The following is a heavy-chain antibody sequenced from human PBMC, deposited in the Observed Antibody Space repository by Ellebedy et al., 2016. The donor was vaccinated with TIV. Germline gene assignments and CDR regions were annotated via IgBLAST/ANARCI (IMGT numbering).Heavy chain of an antibody. D-gene: IGHD2-2*01. CDR1: GYSFTKYW. Sequence: GESLKISXKDSGYSFTKYWIGWVRQMPGKGLEWMGIIYPGDSDTRYSPSFQGQVTISVDKSISTAYLQWSSLKASDSAMYYCARPMPAGPVAPAAIEGFDYWGQGTLVTVSS. CDR3: ARPMPAGPVAPAAIEGFDY. J-gene: IGHJ4*02. V-gene: IGHV5-51*01. CDR2: IYPGDSDT.